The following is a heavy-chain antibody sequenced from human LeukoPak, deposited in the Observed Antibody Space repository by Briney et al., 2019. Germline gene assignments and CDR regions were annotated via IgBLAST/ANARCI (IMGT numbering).Heavy chain of an antibody. CDR2: IKQDGSEK. D-gene: IGHD5-18*01. V-gene: IGHV3-7*01. J-gene: IGHJ4*02. Sequence: GGSLRLSCAASGFTFSSYWMSWVRKAPGKGLEWVANIKQDGSEKYYVDSVKGRFTISRDNSKNTLYLQMNSLRAEDTAVYYCAKARIQLWFTSDYWGQGTLVTVSS. CDR3: AKARIQLWFTSDY. CDR1: GFTFSSYW.